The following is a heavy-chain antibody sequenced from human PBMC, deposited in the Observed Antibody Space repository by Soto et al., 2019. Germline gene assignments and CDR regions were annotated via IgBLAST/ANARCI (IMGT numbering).Heavy chain of an antibody. CDR2: MNPNSGNT. CDR3: ARSRKIVVDPRSFDY. Sequence: ASVKVSCKASGGTFSSYAISWVRQATGQGLEWMGWMNPNSGNTGYAQKFQGRVTMTRNTSISTAYMELSSLRSEDTAVYYCARSRKIVVDPRSFDYWGQGTLVTVSS. J-gene: IGHJ4*02. CDR1: GGTFSSYA. D-gene: IGHD3-22*01. V-gene: IGHV1-8*02.